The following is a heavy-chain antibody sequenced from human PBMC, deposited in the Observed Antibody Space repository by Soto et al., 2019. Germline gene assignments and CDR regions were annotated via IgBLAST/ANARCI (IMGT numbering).Heavy chain of an antibody. CDR3: ASGASTYYYYAMNV. CDR1: GGSVSSSRYY. J-gene: IGHJ6*02. V-gene: IGHV4-61*01. D-gene: IGHD3-10*01. CDR2: IYYSGST. Sequence: SSETLSLTCSVSGGSVSSSRYYWSWIRQPPGKALEWIGYIYYSGSTSCNPSLKSRVTISVDMFKKQFSLKLKSVTAADTAAYYCASGASTYYYYAMNVWGRGTTVTAP.